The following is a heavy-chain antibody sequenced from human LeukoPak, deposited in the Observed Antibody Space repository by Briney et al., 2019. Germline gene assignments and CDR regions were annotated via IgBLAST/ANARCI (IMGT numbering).Heavy chain of an antibody. CDR2: IKQDGSEK. V-gene: IGHV3-7*01. J-gene: IGHJ4*02. Sequence: GGSLRLSCAASGFTFSSYWMSWVRQAPGKGLEWVANIKQDGSEKYYVDSVKGRFTISRDNAKNSLYLQMNSLRAEDTAVYYCSVHDRGWLDHDYWGQGTLVTVSS. CDR3: SVHDRGWLDHDY. CDR1: GFTFSSYW. D-gene: IGHD6-19*01.